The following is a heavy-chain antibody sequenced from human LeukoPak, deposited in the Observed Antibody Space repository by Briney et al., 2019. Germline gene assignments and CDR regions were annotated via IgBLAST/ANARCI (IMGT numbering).Heavy chain of an antibody. CDR3: ARAVAHYDFWSGIHNWFDP. D-gene: IGHD3-3*01. J-gene: IGHJ5*02. V-gene: IGHV4-34*01. Sequence: PSETLSLTCAVYGGSFSGYYWSWIRQPPGKGLEWIGEINHSGSTNYNPSLKSRVTISVDTSKNQFSLKLSSVIAADTAVYYCARAVAHYDFWSGIHNWFDPWGQGTLVTVSS. CDR2: INHSGST. CDR1: GGSFSGYY.